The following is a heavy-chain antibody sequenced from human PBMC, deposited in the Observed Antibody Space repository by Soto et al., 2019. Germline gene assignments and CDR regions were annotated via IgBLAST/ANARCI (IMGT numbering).Heavy chain of an antibody. D-gene: IGHD6-25*01. CDR2: IKSKTDGGTT. CDR3: AARGGRDSYMDV. J-gene: IGHJ6*03. CDR1: GFTFGNAG. V-gene: IGHV3-15*01. Sequence: GGPLRLSWAAAGFTFGNAGRSWVRQAPGKGLEWVGRIKSKTDGGTTDYAAPVKGRFTISRDDSKNTLYLQMNSLKTEDTAVYYCAARGGRDSYMDVWGKGTTVTVSS.